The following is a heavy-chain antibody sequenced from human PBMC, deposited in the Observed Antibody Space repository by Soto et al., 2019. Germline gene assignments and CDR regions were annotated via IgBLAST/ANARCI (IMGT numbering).Heavy chain of an antibody. CDR3: AKVPAAGFPFDY. D-gene: IGHD6-13*01. V-gene: IGHV3-23*01. J-gene: IGHJ4*02. CDR1: GFTFSSYA. Sequence: SLILSCAASGFTFSSYAMSWVRQAPGKGLEWVSAISGSGGSTYYADSVKGRFTISRDNSKNTLYLQMNSLRAEDTAVYYCAKVPAAGFPFDYWGQGTLVTVSS. CDR2: ISGSGGST.